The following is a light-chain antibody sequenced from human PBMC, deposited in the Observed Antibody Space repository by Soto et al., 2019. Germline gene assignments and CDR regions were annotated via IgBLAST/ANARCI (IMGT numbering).Light chain of an antibody. CDR1: QGISTY. J-gene: IGKJ2*01. CDR2: GAS. CDR3: QQLNSDWYS. V-gene: IGKV1-9*01. Sequence: DIQLTQSPSFLSASVGDRVTITCRASQGISTYVAWYLQRPGKAPKLLIYGASTLESGVPSRFSGSGSGTEFTLTISSLHPEDFGTYSCQQLNSDWYSFGQGHKLVIK.